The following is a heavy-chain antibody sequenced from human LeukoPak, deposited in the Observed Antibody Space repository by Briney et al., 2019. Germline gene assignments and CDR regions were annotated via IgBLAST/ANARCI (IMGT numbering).Heavy chain of an antibody. CDR3: AKDGIVATITSAFDI. Sequence: GGSLRLSCAASGFTFDDYTMHWVRQAPGKGLEWVSLISWDGGSTYYADSVKGRFTISRDNSKNSLYLQMNSLRTEDTALYYCAKDGIVATITSAFDIWGQGTMVTVSS. D-gene: IGHD5-12*01. V-gene: IGHV3-43*01. CDR2: ISWDGGST. CDR1: GFTFDDYT. J-gene: IGHJ3*02.